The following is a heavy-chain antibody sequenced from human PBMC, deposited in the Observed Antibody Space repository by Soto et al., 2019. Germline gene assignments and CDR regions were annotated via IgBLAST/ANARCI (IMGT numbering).Heavy chain of an antibody. CDR2: IKQDGSEK. V-gene: IGHV3-7*01. CDR1: GFTFSSYW. J-gene: IGHJ4*02. CDR3: ARDRLAYCGGNCYAYFDY. Sequence: EVQLVESGGGLVQPGGSLRLSCAASGFTFSSYWMTWVRQAPGKGLEWVANIKQDGSEKYYVDSVKGRFTISRDNAKNSLYLQMNNLRAEDTAVYYCARDRLAYCGGNCYAYFDYWGQGTLVTVSS. D-gene: IGHD2-21*01.